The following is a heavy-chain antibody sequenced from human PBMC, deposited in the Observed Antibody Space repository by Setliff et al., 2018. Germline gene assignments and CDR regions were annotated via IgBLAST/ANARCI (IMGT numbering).Heavy chain of an antibody. V-gene: IGHV4-61*09. CDR2: IYTSWST. CDR3: ARLSGFLYIDV. CDR1: GDSISSRRNY. Sequence: SETLSLTCTVSGDSISSRRNYWGWFRQPAGKELEWIGQIYTSWSTNYNPSLKSRVTISVDTSKNQFSLKLSSVTAADTAVYYCARLSGFLYIDVWGKGTTVTVSS. D-gene: IGHD3-3*01. J-gene: IGHJ6*03.